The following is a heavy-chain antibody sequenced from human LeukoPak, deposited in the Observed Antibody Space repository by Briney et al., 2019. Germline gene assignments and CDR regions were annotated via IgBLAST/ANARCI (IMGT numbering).Heavy chain of an antibody. V-gene: IGHV4-4*07. D-gene: IGHD1-26*01. J-gene: IGHJ6*02. CDR1: GGSISSYY. Sequence: PSETLSLTCTASGGSISSYYRSWIRQPAGKGLEWIGRIYTSGSTNYNPSLKGRVTMSVDTSKHQFSLKRSSVTAADTAVYYCARAGATYGMDVWGQETTVPVSS. CDR3: ARAGATYGMDV. CDR2: IYTSGST.